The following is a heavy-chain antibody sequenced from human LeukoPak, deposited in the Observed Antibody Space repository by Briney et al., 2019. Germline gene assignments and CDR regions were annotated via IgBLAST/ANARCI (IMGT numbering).Heavy chain of an antibody. CDR1: GFTFSDYY. CDR2: ISSGGTTI. Sequence: GGSLRLSCAASGFTFSDYYMSWIRQAPGKGLEWVSYISSGGTTIYYADSVKGRFTISRDNAKSSLYLQMNSLRAEDTAVYYCARDRISAWNDYWGQGTLVTVSS. J-gene: IGHJ4*02. V-gene: IGHV3-11*01. CDR3: ARDRISAWNDY. D-gene: IGHD6-19*01.